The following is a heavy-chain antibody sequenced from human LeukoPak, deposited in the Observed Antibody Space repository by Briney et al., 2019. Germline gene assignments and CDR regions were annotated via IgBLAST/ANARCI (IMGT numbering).Heavy chain of an antibody. CDR3: ARDWGAAGLWDY. CDR1: GSTFSNYW. D-gene: IGHD6-13*01. CDR2: IKEDVSEK. J-gene: IGHJ4*02. Sequence: PGRSLRLSCATSGSTFSNYWMSWVRQAPGKGLEWVANIKEDVSEKNYVDSVKGRFTISRDNAKNSLYLQMNSLRAEDTAIYYCARDWGAAGLWDYWGQGTLVTVSS. V-gene: IGHV3-7*05.